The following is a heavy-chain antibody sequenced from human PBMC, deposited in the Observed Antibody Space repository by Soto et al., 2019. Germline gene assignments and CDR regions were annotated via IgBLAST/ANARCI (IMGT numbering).Heavy chain of an antibody. Sequence: EVQLLESGGGLVQPGGSLRLSCAASGFTFSSYAMSWVRQAPGKGLEWVSAISGSGGSTYYADSVKGRFTISSDDSRNPVYLQMNSLRAEDTAVYYCAKGDSLAAAGWFDPWGQGTLVTVSS. J-gene: IGHJ5*02. D-gene: IGHD6-13*01. CDR1: GFTFSSYA. CDR3: AKGDSLAAAGWFDP. V-gene: IGHV3-23*01. CDR2: ISGSGGST.